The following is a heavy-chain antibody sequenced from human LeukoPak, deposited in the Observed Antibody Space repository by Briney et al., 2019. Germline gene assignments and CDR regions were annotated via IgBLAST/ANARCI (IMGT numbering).Heavy chain of an antibody. V-gene: IGHV1-2*02. J-gene: IGHJ4*02. CDR1: GYTFTSYG. Sequence: ASVKVSCKASGYTFTSYGISWVRQAPGQGLEWMGWINPNSGGTNYAWRFQGRVTMTRDTSISTAYMELSRLRSDDTAVYYCASRSSTVATFPFHYWGQGTLVTVSS. CDR2: INPNSGGT. CDR3: ASRSSTVATFPFHY. D-gene: IGHD4-17*01.